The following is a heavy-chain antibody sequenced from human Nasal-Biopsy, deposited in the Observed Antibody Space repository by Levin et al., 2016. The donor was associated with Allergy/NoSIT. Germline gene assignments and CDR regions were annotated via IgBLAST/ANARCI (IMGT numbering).Heavy chain of an antibody. CDR1: GYSFISYW. CDR2: IDPSDSYT. CDR3: ARDGNLGLSGFDI. J-gene: IGHJ3*02. D-gene: IGHD3-16*01. V-gene: IGHV5-10-1*01. Sequence: GESLKISCQASGYSFISYWISWVRQMPGKGLEWMGRIDPSDSYTNYSPSFQGHVTISAVKSIGTAYLQWSSLKASDTAMYYCARDGNLGLSGFDIWGQGTIVTVSS.